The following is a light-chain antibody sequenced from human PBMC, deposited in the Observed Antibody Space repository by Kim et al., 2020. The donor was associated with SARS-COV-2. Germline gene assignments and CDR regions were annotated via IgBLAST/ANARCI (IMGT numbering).Light chain of an antibody. J-gene: IGKJ2*01. Sequence: SVGDRVTITCRASQGISSYLAWYQQKPGKAPKLLIYAASTLQSGVPSRFSGSGSGTEFTLTISSLQPEDFATYYCQQLNSYPLYTFGQGTKLEI. CDR3: QQLNSYPLYT. V-gene: IGKV1-9*01. CDR2: AAS. CDR1: QGISSY.